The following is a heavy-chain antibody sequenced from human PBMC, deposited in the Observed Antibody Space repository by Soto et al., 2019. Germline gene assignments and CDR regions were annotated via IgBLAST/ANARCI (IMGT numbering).Heavy chain of an antibody. V-gene: IGHV3-48*02. CDR1: GFTFSSYS. CDR3: ASVRRAVVTFDI. D-gene: IGHD2-15*01. CDR2: ISSSSSTI. Sequence: GGSLRLSCAASGFTFSSYSMNWVRQAPGKGLEWVSYISSSSSTIYYADSVKGRFTISRDNAKNSLYLQMNSLRDEDTSVYYCASVRRAVVTFDIWGQGTMVTVSS. J-gene: IGHJ3*02.